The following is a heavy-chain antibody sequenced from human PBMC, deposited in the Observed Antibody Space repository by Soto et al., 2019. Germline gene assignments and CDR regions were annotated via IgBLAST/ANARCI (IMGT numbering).Heavy chain of an antibody. V-gene: IGHV1-3*01. CDR1: GNSFTTSA. CDR2: INAGNGYI. Sequence: ASVKVSCKASGNSFTTSAIHWVRQAPGQRPEWMGWINAGNGYIKYSQTFQGRVTITRDTSASTVYMELGSLKYEDTGIYYCTRESAPWGFEHWGQGTRVTVSS. CDR3: TRESAPWGFEH. J-gene: IGHJ4*02. D-gene: IGHD7-27*01.